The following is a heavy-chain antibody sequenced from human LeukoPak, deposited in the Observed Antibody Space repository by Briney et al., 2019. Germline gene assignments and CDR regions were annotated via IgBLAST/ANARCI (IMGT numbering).Heavy chain of an antibody. CDR3: ARAPRIVGARPFDY. Sequence: GSLRLSCAASGFTFSSYAMSWIRQPPGKGLEWIGYIYYSGSTNYNPSLKSRVTISVDTSKNQFSLKLSSVTAADTAVYYCARAPRIVGARPFDYWGQGTLVTVSS. J-gene: IGHJ4*02. D-gene: IGHD1-26*01. CDR1: GFTFSSYA. CDR2: IYYSGST. V-gene: IGHV4-59*12.